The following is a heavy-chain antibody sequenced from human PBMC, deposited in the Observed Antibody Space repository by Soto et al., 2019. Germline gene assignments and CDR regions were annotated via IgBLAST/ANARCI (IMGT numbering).Heavy chain of an antibody. CDR3: ARGVGYTIFGVASNFDY. CDR2: IGTAGDT. V-gene: IGHV3-13*01. CDR1: GFTFSSYD. J-gene: IGHJ4*02. D-gene: IGHD3-3*01. Sequence: GGSLRLSCAASGFTFSSYDMHWVRQATGKGLEWVSAIGTAGDTYYPGSVKGRFTISRENAKNSLYLQMNSLRAGDTAVYYCARGVGYTIFGVASNFDYWGQGTLVTVSS.